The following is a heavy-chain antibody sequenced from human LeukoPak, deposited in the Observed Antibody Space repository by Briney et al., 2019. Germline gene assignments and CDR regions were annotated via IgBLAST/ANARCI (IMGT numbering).Heavy chain of an antibody. CDR2: IWYDGSNK. J-gene: IGHJ4*02. CDR1: GFTFSSYG. D-gene: IGHD3-10*01. V-gene: IGHV3-33*01. Sequence: GGSLRLSCAASGFTFSSYGMHWVRHAPGKGLEWVAVIWYDGSNKYYADSVKGRFTISRDNSKNTLYLQMNSLRAEDTAVYYCARELSRVRGASGYWGQGTLVTVSS. CDR3: ARELSRVRGASGY.